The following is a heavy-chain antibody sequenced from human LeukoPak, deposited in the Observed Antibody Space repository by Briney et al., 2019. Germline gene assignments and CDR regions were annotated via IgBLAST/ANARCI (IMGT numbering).Heavy chain of an antibody. CDR3: ARVKPAGLVAFDI. J-gene: IGHJ3*02. CDR2: IKQDGSEK. V-gene: IGHV3-7*01. CDR1: GFTFSSYG. Sequence: GGSLRLSCAASGFTFSSYGMHWVRQAPGKGLEWVANIKQDGSEKYYVDSVKGRFTISRDNAKNSLYLQMNSLRAEDTAVYYCARVKPAGLVAFDIWGQGTMVTVSS.